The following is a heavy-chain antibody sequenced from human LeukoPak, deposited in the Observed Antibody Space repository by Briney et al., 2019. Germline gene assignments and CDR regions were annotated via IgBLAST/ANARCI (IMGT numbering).Heavy chain of an antibody. Sequence: ASVKVSFKTSGYTFKTYAVSWVRQAPGQGLEWMGWISTYNGDTKYSQNSQGRVTLTTDTSTSTAYMELRSLRSDDTAVYYCARDPSNTSGRYIYFDYWGQGSLVTVSS. CDR3: ARDPSNTSGRYIYFDY. CDR1: GYTFKTYA. V-gene: IGHV1-18*01. J-gene: IGHJ4*02. D-gene: IGHD6-19*01. CDR2: ISTYNGDT.